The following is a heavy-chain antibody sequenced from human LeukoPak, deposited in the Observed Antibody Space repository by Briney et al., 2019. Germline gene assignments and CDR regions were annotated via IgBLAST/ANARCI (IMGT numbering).Heavy chain of an antibody. CDR2: ISGSGGST. V-gene: IGHV3-23*01. Sequence: PGGSLRLSCAASGFTFSSYAMSWVRQAPGKGLEWVSAISGSGGSTYYADSVKGRFTISRDNSKNTLYLQMNSLRAEDTAVYYCARAYGGNSGFFDYWGQGTLVTVSS. D-gene: IGHD4-23*01. CDR3: ARAYGGNSGFFDY. J-gene: IGHJ4*02. CDR1: GFTFSSYA.